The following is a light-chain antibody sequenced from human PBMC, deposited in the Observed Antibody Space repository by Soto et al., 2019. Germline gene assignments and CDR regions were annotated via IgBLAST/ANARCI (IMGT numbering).Light chain of an antibody. Sequence: DIQMTQSPSTLSASVGDRITITCRASQSVSRRLAWYQQKPGKAPKLLIYDASSLESGVPSRFSGRGSGTEFTRTISSLQPDDCATYYCHTYNSYSLHTFGQGTKFEIK. V-gene: IGKV1-5*01. CDR3: HTYNSYSLHT. CDR2: DAS. CDR1: QSVSRR. J-gene: IGKJ2*01.